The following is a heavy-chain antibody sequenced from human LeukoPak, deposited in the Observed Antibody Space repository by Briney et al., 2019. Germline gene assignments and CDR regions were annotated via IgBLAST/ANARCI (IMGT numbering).Heavy chain of an antibody. CDR3: ARYFDPGWYFDL. J-gene: IGHJ2*01. CDR1: GGSISSYY. D-gene: IGHD2/OR15-2a*01. CDR2: IYYSGST. V-gene: IGHV4-59*08. Sequence: SQTLSLTCTVSGGSISSYYWSWIRQPPGKGLEWIWYIYYSGSTNYNPSLKSRVTISVDTSKNQFSLKLSSVTAADTAVYYCARYFDPGWYFDLWGRGTLVAVSS.